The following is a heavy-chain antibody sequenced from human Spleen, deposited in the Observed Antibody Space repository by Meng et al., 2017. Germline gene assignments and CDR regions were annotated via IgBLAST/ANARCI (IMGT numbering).Heavy chain of an antibody. Sequence: ESLKISCTVSGGSISSFYWSWIRRPPGKGLEWLGYIHYSGRTNYNPSLKSRLTISLDTSKNQFSLKLNSVTAADTAMYYCARDVNWGFDYWGQGRLVTVSS. J-gene: IGHJ4*02. CDR1: GGSISSFY. V-gene: IGHV4-59*01. CDR3: ARDVNWGFDY. CDR2: IHYSGRT. D-gene: IGHD7-27*01.